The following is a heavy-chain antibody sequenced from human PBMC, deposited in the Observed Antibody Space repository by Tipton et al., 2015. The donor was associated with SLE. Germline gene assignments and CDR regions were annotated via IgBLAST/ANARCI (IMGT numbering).Heavy chain of an antibody. D-gene: IGHD3-10*01. Sequence: GSLRLSCAASGFTFSSYSMNWVRQAPGKGLEWVSSISSSSSYIYYADSVKGRFTISRDNAKNSLYLQMNSLRAEDTAVYYCARAREYGDAFDIWGQGTMVTVSS. V-gene: IGHV3-21*04. J-gene: IGHJ3*02. CDR3: ARAREYGDAFDI. CDR1: GFTFSSYS. CDR2: ISSSSSYI.